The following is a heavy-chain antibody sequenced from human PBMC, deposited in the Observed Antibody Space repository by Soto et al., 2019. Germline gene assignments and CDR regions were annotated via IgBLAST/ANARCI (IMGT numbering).Heavy chain of an antibody. CDR1: GGSFSGYY. V-gene: IGHV4-34*01. Sequence: SETLSLTCAVYGGSFSGYYWSWIRQPPGKGLEWIGEINHSGSTNYNPSLKSRVTISVDTSKNQFSLKLSSVTAADTAVYYCAKDLWVYSSGWYTGIVPCCQGTLVTVSS. CDR3: AKDLWVYSSGWYTGIVP. CDR2: INHSGST. J-gene: IGHJ5*02. D-gene: IGHD6-19*01.